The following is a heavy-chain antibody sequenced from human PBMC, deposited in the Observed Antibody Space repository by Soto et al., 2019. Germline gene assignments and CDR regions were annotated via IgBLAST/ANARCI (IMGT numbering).Heavy chain of an antibody. Sequence: GGSLRLSCTASGFTFGDYAMSWFRQAPGKGLEWVGFIRSKAYGGTTEYAASVKGRFTISRDDPKSIAYLQMNSLKTEDTAVYYCTRTGTTSPYNWFDPWGQGTLVTVS. CDR2: IRSKAYGGTT. V-gene: IGHV3-49*03. D-gene: IGHD1-7*01. J-gene: IGHJ5*02. CDR3: TRTGTTSPYNWFDP. CDR1: GFTFGDYA.